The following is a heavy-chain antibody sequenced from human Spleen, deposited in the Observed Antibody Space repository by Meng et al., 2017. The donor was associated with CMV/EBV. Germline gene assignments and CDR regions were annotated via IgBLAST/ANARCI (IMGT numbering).Heavy chain of an antibody. Sequence: GGSLRLSCAVSGFTFSTYWMTWVRQPPGKGLEWVANIKEDGSGKNYLDSVKGRFTISRDNAKNRLYLQMSSLRGEDTALYYCARVKKGLPYSHAMDVWGQGTTVTVSS. D-gene: IGHD2-15*01. CDR2: IKEDGSGK. CDR3: ARVKKGLPYSHAMDV. CDR1: GFTFSTYW. J-gene: IGHJ6*02. V-gene: IGHV3-7*01.